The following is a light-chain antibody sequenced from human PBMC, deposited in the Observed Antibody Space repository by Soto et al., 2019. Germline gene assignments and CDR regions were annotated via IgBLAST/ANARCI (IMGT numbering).Light chain of an antibody. CDR2: RND. V-gene: IGLV1-47*01. CDR3: ATWDETLSGHV. Sequence: QSVLTQPPSASGTPGQRVVISCSGSSSNIKTNYVHWYQQLPGMGPKLLIYRNDQRPSGVSDRFSGSKSGTSASLAISGLRSEDEAEYYCATWDETLSGHVFGTGTKVTVL. J-gene: IGLJ1*01. CDR1: SSNIKTNY.